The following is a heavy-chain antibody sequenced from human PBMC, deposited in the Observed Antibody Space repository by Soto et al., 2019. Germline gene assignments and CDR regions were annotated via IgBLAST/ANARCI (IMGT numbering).Heavy chain of an antibody. V-gene: IGHV1-46*01. CDR1: GYTFTSYY. Sequence: QVQLVQSGAEVKKPGASVKVSCKASGYTFTSYYMHWVRQAPGQGLEWMGIINPSGGSTSYAQKFQGRVTMTRDTSMSTVYMELSSLRSEDTAVYYCARVWSGYRGGMDVWGQGTTVTVSS. CDR2: INPSGGST. CDR3: ARVWSGYRGGMDV. D-gene: IGHD3-3*01. J-gene: IGHJ6*02.